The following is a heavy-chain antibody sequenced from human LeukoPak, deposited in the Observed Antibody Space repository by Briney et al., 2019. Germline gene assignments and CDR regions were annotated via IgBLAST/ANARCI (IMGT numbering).Heavy chain of an antibody. D-gene: IGHD2-8*02. V-gene: IGHV3-23*01. CDR2: ISGSGGST. J-gene: IGHJ6*02. Sequence: GRSLGLSCAASGFTFSSYAMSWVRQAPGKGLEWVSAISGSGGSTYYADSVKGRFTISRDNSKNTLYLQMNSLRAEDTAVYYCAKVLLSYYYYYGMDVWGQGTTVTVSS. CDR3: AKVLLSYYYYYGMDV. CDR1: GFTFSSYA.